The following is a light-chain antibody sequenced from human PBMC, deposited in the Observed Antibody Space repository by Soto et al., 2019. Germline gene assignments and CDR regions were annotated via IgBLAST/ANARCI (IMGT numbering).Light chain of an antibody. J-gene: IGKJ4*01. CDR3: EQYGSSPLT. CDR2: GAS. V-gene: IGKV3-20*01. CDR1: RSGSSSF. Sequence: IVLTHSPGTLSLSPVQRATLSRKAGRSGSSSFLAWYQQTPGQAPRLLIYGASRRATGIPDRFSGRGSGTDFTLTISRLEPEDFAVYYCEQYGSSPLTFGGGTKVDIK.